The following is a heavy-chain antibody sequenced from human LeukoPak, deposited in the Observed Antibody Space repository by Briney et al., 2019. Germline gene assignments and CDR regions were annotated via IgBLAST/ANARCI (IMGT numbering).Heavy chain of an antibody. CDR1: GYTFTGYY. CDR3: ARDGSGWYNLYYYYYMDV. Sequence: GASVKVSCKASGYTFTGYYMHWVRQAPGQGLEWMGWISAYNGNTNYAQKLQGRVTMTTDTSTSTAYMELRSLRSDDTAVYYCARDGSGWYNLYYYYYMDVWGKGTTVTVSS. D-gene: IGHD6-19*01. CDR2: ISAYNGNT. J-gene: IGHJ6*03. V-gene: IGHV1-18*04.